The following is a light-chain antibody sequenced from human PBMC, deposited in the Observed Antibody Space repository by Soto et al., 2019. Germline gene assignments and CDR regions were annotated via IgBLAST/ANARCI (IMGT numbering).Light chain of an antibody. V-gene: IGKV3-15*01. J-gene: IGKJ1*01. CDR3: QQYNNWPPRAWT. CDR2: GAS. CDR1: QSVSSN. Sequence: EIVMTQSPATLSVSPGERATLSCRASQSVSSNLAWYQQKPGQAPRLLIYGASTRATGIPARFSGSESGTEFTLTIRSLQSEDFAVYYCQQYNNWPPRAWTFGQGTKVEIK.